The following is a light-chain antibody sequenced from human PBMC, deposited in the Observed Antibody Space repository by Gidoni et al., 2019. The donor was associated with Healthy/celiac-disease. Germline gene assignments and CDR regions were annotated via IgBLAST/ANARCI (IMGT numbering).Light chain of an antibody. J-gene: IGKJ1*01. CDR3: QQRSNWPQGT. V-gene: IGKV3-11*01. CDR2: DAS. Sequence: EIVLTQSPATLSLSPGERATLSCRASQSVSSYLAWYQQKPGQAPRLLIYDASNSGSGTDFTLTISSLEPEDFAVYYCQQRSNWPQGTFGQGTKVEIK. CDR1: QSVSSY.